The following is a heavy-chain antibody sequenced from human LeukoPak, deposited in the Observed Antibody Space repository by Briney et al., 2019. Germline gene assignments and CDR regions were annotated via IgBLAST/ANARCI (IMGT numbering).Heavy chain of an antibody. Sequence: GASVKVSCKASGYIFTDYYIHWVRQAPGQGLEWMGWINPNSGVTYYAQKFQGRVSMTRDTSISTAYMEVSRLRSDDSALYYCARLSTPNLYYFDYWGQGTLVTVSS. CDR3: ARLSTPNLYYFDY. CDR2: INPNSGVT. CDR1: GYIFTDYY. J-gene: IGHJ4*02. D-gene: IGHD3-16*02. V-gene: IGHV1-2*02.